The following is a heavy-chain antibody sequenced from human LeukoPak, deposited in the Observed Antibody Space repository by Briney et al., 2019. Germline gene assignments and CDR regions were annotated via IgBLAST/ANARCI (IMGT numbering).Heavy chain of an antibody. CDR3: ARLGSAWFDP. Sequence: KPSETLSLTCTVSGGSITSSSYSWVWIRQPPGKGLEWIGSIFYSGRTNYSPSLETRVAISVDMSNNQFSLRLSSVTAADMAVYYCARLGSAWFDPWGPGTLVTVSS. CDR1: GGSITSSSYS. V-gene: IGHV4-39*01. CDR2: IFYSGRT. J-gene: IGHJ5*02.